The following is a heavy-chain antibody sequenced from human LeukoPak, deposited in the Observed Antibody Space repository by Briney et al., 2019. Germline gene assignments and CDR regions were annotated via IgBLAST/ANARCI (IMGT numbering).Heavy chain of an antibody. CDR2: IYYSGST. V-gene: IGHV4-39*07. D-gene: IGHD6-13*01. J-gene: IGHJ6*03. Sequence: PSETLSLTCTVSYGSISDISYYWGWIRQPPGKGLEWIGSIYYSGSTYYNPSLKSRVTISVDTSKNQFSLMLNSVTAADTAVYYCAGESRRIAAAGPSYYMDVWGRGTTVTVSS. CDR1: YGSISDISYY. CDR3: AGESRRIAAAGPSYYMDV.